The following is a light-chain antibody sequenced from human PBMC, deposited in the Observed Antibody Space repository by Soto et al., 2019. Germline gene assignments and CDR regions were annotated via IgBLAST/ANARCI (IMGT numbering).Light chain of an antibody. J-gene: IGKJ4*01. CDR3: QQFNSFPHL. Sequence: AIPLTQSPSSLSASVGDRVTITCRASQGISSALAWYQQKPGKAPKLLIYDASSLESGVPSRFSGSGFGTDFTLTISSLQPEDFATYSCQQFNSFPHLFGGGTKVQIK. V-gene: IGKV1-13*02. CDR1: QGISSA. CDR2: DAS.